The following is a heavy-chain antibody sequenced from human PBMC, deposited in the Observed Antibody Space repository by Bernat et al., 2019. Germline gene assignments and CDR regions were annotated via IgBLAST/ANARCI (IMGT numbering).Heavy chain of an antibody. CDR3: AKGTSGAGDFDY. CDR1: GYTFSKSG. J-gene: IGHJ4*02. Sequence: QVQLVESGGGVVQPGRSLRLSCAASGYTFSKSGMHWVRQAPGKGLEWVAVIWGDGSKKFYADSVKGRFSISKDDSKNTLYLQMNSLTAEDTAVYYCAKGTSGAGDFDYWGQGALVTVSS. CDR2: IWGDGSKK. V-gene: IGHV3-33*06. D-gene: IGHD3-3*02.